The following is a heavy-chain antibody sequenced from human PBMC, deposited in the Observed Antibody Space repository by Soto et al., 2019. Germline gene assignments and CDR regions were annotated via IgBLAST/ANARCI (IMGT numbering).Heavy chain of an antibody. CDR2: ISYDGSNT. CDR3: ARDRYSGWFYYFDY. J-gene: IGHJ4*02. CDR1: GFIFSSNA. V-gene: IGHV3-30-3*01. D-gene: IGHD1-26*01. Sequence: QVQLVESGGGVVQPGRSLRLSCAGSGFIFSSNAMHWVRQAPGKGLEWVAVISYDGSNTYYADSVKGRFTISRDNSKNTLYLQMSSLRAEDTAVYYCARDRYSGWFYYFDYWGQGTLVTVSS.